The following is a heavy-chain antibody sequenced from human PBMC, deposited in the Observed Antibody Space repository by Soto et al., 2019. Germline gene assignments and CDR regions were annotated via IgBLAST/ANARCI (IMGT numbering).Heavy chain of an antibody. CDR2: ISAYNGNT. D-gene: IGHD3-16*02. Sequence: ASVKVSCKASGYTFTSYGISWVRQAPGQGLEWMGWISAYNGNTNYAQKLQGRVTMTTDTSTSTAYMELRSLRSDDTAVYYCARGHGYSVSGSYRSYYFDYWGQGTLVTVSS. CDR1: GYTFTSYG. V-gene: IGHV1-18*01. CDR3: ARGHGYSVSGSYRSYYFDY. J-gene: IGHJ4*02.